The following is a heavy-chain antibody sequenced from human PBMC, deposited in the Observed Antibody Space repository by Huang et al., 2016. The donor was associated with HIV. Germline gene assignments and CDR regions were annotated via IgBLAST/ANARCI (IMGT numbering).Heavy chain of an antibody. CDR1: GFTFSSYA. CDR2: ITGRGSSS. Sequence: EVQLLESGGGLVQPGGSLRLSCAASGFTFSSYAMSWVRQAPGKGLDWVSSITGRGSSSYYADSVKGRFTISRDNSKNTLYLQMNSLRAEDTAIYYCAKADSGAAAGSLVDYWGQGTLVTVSS. V-gene: IGHV3-23*01. J-gene: IGHJ4*02. D-gene: IGHD6-13*01. CDR3: AKADSGAAAGSLVDY.